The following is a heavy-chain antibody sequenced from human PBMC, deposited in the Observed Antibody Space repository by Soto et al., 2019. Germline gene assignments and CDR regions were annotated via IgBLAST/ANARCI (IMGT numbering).Heavy chain of an antibody. CDR1: GGTFSSYA. J-gene: IGHJ5*02. CDR2: IIPIFGTA. V-gene: IGHV1-69*13. D-gene: IGHD6-13*01. CDR3: ARVPEPMYSSSWYRWFDP. Sequence: SLKVSCKASGGTFSSYAISWVRQAPGQGLEWMGGIIPIFGTANYAQKFQGRVTITADESTSTAYMELSSLRSEDTAVYYCARVPEPMYSSSWYRWFDPWGQGTLVTVSS.